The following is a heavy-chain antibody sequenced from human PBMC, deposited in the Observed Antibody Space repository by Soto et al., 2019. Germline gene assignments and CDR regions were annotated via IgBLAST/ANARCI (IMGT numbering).Heavy chain of an antibody. V-gene: IGHV2-5*02. J-gene: IGHJ6*02. Sequence: QITLKESGPTLVKPTQTLTLTCSFSGFSLSSSAMGVGWIRQPPGKALEWLALIYWDDDKRYSPSLRSRLTLLKNTHKNLVVLTMPTLDPVDTATYYCAHKGGRGAGLDVWGRGTTVTVSS. CDR3: AHKGGRGAGLDV. CDR2: IYWDDDK. CDR1: GFSLSSSAMG. D-gene: IGHD2-15*01.